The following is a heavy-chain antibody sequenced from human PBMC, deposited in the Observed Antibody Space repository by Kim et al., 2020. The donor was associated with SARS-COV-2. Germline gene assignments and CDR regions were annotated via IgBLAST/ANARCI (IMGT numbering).Heavy chain of an antibody. CDR3: AALVVTPYYWFDP. CDR2: INHSGST. V-gene: IGHV4-34*01. J-gene: IGHJ5*02. D-gene: IGHD3-22*01. Sequence: SETLSLTCAVYGGSFSGYYWSWIRQPPGKGLEWIGEINHSGSTNYNPSLKSRVTISVDTSKNQFSLKLSSVTAADTAVYYCAALVVTPYYWFDPWGQGTLVTVSS. CDR1: GGSFSGYY.